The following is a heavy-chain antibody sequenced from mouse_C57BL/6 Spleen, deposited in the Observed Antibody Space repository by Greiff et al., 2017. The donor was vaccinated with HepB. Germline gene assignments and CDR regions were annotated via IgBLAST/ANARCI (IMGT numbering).Heavy chain of an antibody. V-gene: IGHV1-50*01. CDR2: IDPSDSYT. CDR3: ATYSNYLDY. J-gene: IGHJ2*01. Sequence: QVQLQQPGAELVKPGASVKLSCKASGYTFTSYWMQWVKQRPGQGLEWIGEIDPSDSYTNYNQKFKGKATLTVDTSSSTAYMQLSSLTSEDSAVYYCATYSNYLDYWGQGTTLTVSS. D-gene: IGHD2-5*01. CDR1: GYTFTSYW.